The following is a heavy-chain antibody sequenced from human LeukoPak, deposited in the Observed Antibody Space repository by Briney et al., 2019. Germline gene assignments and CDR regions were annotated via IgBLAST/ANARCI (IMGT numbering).Heavy chain of an antibody. CDR1: GGSIRSYY. CDR2: IFYAGST. Sequence: PSETLSLTCTVSGGSIRSYYWSWIRQPPGKGREWIGYIFYAGSTTYNPSLKSRVTISIDASKNQFSLKLSSVTAADTAVYYCASGERGYSYGPLDHWGQGTLVTVSS. J-gene: IGHJ4*02. V-gene: IGHV4-59*08. CDR3: ASGERGYSYGPLDH. D-gene: IGHD5-18*01.